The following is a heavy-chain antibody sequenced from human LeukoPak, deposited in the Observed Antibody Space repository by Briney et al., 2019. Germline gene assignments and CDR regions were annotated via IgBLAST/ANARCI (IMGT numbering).Heavy chain of an antibody. Sequence: GASVNVSCEASGYTFTGYYMHWVRQAPVQGVEWMGWINPNSGGTNYAQKFQGRVTMTRDTSISTAYMELSRLRSDDTAVYYCAREHSSSSGKVFDYWGQGTLVTVSS. D-gene: IGHD6-6*01. V-gene: IGHV1-2*02. CDR1: GYTFTGYY. CDR2: INPNSGGT. CDR3: AREHSSSSGKVFDY. J-gene: IGHJ4*02.